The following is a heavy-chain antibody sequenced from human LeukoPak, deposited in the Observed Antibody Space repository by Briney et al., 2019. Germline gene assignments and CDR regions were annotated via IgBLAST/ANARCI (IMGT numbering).Heavy chain of an antibody. CDR1: GYTFTDYY. Sequence: VASVKVSCKASGYTFTDYYMHWVRQAPGHGPEWMGWINPNSGGTKYAQKFQGRVTMTGDTSSNTAYMELSSLRFDDTAVYYCARGRCGGGNCYSASDYWGQGTLVTVSS. CDR3: ARGRCGGGNCYSASDY. V-gene: IGHV1-2*02. J-gene: IGHJ4*02. D-gene: IGHD2-15*01. CDR2: INPNSGGT.